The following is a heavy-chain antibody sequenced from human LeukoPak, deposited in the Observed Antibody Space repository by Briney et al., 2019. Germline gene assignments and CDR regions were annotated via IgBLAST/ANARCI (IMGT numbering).Heavy chain of an antibody. J-gene: IGHJ6*03. Sequence: ASVKVSCKASGGTFSSYAISWVRQAPGQGLEWMGGIIPIFGTANYAQKFQGRVTITTDESTSTAYMELSSLISEDTAVYYCARDNSSNYGYMDVWGKGTTVTVSS. CDR1: GGTFSSYA. V-gene: IGHV1-69*05. CDR2: IIPIFGTA. D-gene: IGHD4-11*01. CDR3: ARDNSSNYGYMDV.